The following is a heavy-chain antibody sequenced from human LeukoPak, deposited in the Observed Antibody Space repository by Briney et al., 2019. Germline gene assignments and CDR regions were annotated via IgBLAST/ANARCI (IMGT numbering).Heavy chain of an antibody. J-gene: IGHJ4*02. CDR3: ANHLACGSTSCPPFDY. V-gene: IGHV3-21*01. CDR1: GFTFSSYG. Sequence: GRSLRLSCAASGFTFSSYGIHWVRQAPGKGLEWVSSISNSGSYIYYADSVKGRFTISRDNAKNSLYLQMNSLRAEDTAVYYCANHLACGSTSCPPFDYWGQGTLVTVSS. D-gene: IGHD2-2*01. CDR2: ISNSGSYI.